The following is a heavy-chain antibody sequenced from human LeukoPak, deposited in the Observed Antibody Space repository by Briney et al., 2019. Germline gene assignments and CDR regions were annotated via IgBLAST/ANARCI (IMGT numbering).Heavy chain of an antibody. D-gene: IGHD3-22*01. V-gene: IGHV3-23*01. J-gene: IGHJ4*02. CDR1: GITLSNYG. Sequence: GGSLRLSCAVAGITLSNYGMSWVRQAPGKVLEWVSGISGSGVNTYYADSVKGRFTISRDNSKNTLYLQMNSLRAEDTAVYFCAKRGVVIRVILVGFHKEAYYFDSWGQGALVTVSS. CDR2: ISGSGVNT. CDR3: AKRGVVIRVILVGFHKEAYYFDS.